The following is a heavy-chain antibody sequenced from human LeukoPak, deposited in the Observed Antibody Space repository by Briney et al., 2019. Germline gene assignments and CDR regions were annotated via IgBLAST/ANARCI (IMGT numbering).Heavy chain of an antibody. CDR3: TRIGRCSDGSCFGRFDP. J-gene: IGHJ5*02. Sequence: PSETLSLTCTVSGGSISSGDYPWNWIRQFPGKGLEWIGYMSYSGTTNYNPSLRSRVSISLDTSKNQFSLRLNSVTAADTAVYYCTRIGRCSDGSCFGRFDPWGQGTLVTVSS. D-gene: IGHD2-15*01. CDR1: GGSISSGDYP. V-gene: IGHV4-31*03. CDR2: MSYSGTT.